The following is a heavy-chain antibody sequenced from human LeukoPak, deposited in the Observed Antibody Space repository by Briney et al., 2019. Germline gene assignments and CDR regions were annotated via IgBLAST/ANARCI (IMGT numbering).Heavy chain of an antibody. D-gene: IGHD5-24*01. CDR2: IIPIFGTA. CDR3: ARDLGDGYNPFDY. J-gene: IGHJ4*02. Sequence: ASVKVSCKASGGTFSSYAISWVRQAPGQGLEWMGRIIPIFGTANYAQKFQGRVTITTDESTSTAYMELSSLRSDDTAVYYCARDLGDGYNPFDYWGQGTLVTVSS. V-gene: IGHV1-69*05. CDR1: GGTFSSYA.